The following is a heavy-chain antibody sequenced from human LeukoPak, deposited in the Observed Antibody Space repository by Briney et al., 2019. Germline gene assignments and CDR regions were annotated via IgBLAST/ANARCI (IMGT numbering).Heavy chain of an antibody. CDR2: LSHDGGNK. Sequence: PGGSLRLSCAASGFTFSSHAMHWVRQAPDKGLEWVAVLSHDGGNKYYADSVKGRFTISRDNSKNTLYLQMNSLRVEGTAVYYCARELRRDGYMGGFDYWGQGTLVTVSS. CDR3: ARELRRDGYMGGFDY. D-gene: IGHD5-24*01. V-gene: IGHV3-30-3*01. J-gene: IGHJ4*02. CDR1: GFTFSSHA.